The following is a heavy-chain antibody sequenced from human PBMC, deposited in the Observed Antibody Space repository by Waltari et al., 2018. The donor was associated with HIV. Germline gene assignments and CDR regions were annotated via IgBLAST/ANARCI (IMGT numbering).Heavy chain of an antibody. CDR3: SKRLNTASDY. CDR1: GFNFSSDW. CDR2: INSDGSIR. Sequence: EVQLVESGGRIVQPGGSLRLSCAASGFNFSSDWMHWVRQGPGKGLMWVSRINSDGSIRGYADSVKGRFTISRDNVKNTVYLQMNSLRAEDTAVYYCSKRLNTASDYWGQGTPVIVSS. J-gene: IGHJ4*02. V-gene: IGHV3-74*01. D-gene: IGHD5-18*01.